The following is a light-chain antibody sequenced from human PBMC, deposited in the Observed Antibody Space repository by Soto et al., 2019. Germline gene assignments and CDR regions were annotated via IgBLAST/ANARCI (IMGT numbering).Light chain of an antibody. CDR3: QQYATPPET. CDR2: GAS. V-gene: IGKV3-20*01. J-gene: IGKJ1*01. Sequence: DIVLTQSPRTLSLSPGERATLSCRASQSVTSTSLAWYQQKPGQAPRLLIYGASSRATDIPDRFSGCGSGTDFTLIISRLEPEDCAVYYCQQYATPPETFGQGTKVDIK. CDR1: QSVTSTS.